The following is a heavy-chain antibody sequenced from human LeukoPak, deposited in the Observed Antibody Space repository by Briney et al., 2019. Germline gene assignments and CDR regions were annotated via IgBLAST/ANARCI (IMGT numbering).Heavy chain of an antibody. CDR2: IYSSGST. Sequence: PVGSLSLSCAASGFTVSSNYMSWVRQAPGKGLEWVSVIYSSGSTYYADSVKGRFTISRDNSKNTLYLQMNSLRAEDTAVYYCARQINWNYGETYFDYWGQGTLVTVSS. V-gene: IGHV3-53*01. CDR1: GFTVSSNY. D-gene: IGHD1-7*01. J-gene: IGHJ4*02. CDR3: ARQINWNYGETYFDY.